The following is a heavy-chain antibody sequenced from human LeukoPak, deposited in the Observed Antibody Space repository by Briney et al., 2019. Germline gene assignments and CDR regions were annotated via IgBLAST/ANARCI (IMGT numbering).Heavy chain of an antibody. Sequence: SETLSLTCTVSGGSISSYYWSWIRQPPGKGLEWIGYIYYSGSTNYNPSLKSRVTISVDTSKNQFSLKLSSVTAADTAVYYCARRGVAAMGYDYWGQGTLVTVSS. J-gene: IGHJ4*02. CDR2: IYYSGST. D-gene: IGHD5-18*01. V-gene: IGHV4-59*01. CDR1: GGSISSYY. CDR3: ARRGVAAMGYDY.